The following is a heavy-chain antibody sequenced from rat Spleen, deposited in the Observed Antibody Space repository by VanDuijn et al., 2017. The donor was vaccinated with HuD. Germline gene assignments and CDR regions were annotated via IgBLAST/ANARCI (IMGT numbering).Heavy chain of an antibody. CDR3: SRPYVY. J-gene: IGHJ2*01. CDR1: GFTFSNYD. Sequence: EVQLVETGGGLVQPGRSMTLSCAASGFTFSNYDMAWVRQAPKKGLEWVASIRNDAFRTYYRDSVRGRFTVSRDNARSTLYLQMDSLRSEDTATYYCSRPYVYWGQGVMVTVSS. V-gene: IGHV5S10*01. D-gene: IGHD1-12*01. CDR2: IRNDAFRT.